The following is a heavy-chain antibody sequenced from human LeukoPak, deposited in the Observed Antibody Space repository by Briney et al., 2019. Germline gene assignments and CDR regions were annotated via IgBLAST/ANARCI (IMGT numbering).Heavy chain of an antibody. J-gene: IGHJ3*01. Sequence: PGGSLRLSCEASGFVFSTYAMAWVRQAPGKGLDWVSVIGASGAETYYSDSAKGRFTVSRDNAKDTLFLHMSSLRDEDTAVYFCATRPRDSSGYYLGAFDAWGQGTTVTVSS. CDR1: GFVFSTYA. D-gene: IGHD3-22*01. CDR2: IGASGAET. CDR3: ATRPRDSSGYYLGAFDA. V-gene: IGHV3-23*01.